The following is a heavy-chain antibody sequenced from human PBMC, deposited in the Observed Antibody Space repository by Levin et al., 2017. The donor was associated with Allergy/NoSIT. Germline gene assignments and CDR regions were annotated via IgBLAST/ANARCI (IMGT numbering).Heavy chain of an antibody. V-gene: IGHV3-30-3*01. CDR3: AVQRSPGIVDATMGFDY. J-gene: IGHJ4*02. CDR1: GFTFSNYA. CDR2: ISYDGSGK. Sequence: GGSLRLSCAASGFTFSNYAMHWVRQAPGKGPEWVAVISYDGSGKYYADSVKGRFTISRDNSKNTLYLQVNSLKPEDTAVYYCAVQRSPGIVDATMGFDYWGQGTLVTVPS. D-gene: IGHD1-26*01.